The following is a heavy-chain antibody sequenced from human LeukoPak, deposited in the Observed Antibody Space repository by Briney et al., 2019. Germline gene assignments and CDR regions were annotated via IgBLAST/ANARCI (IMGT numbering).Heavy chain of an antibody. CDR1: GGTFSSYA. D-gene: IGHD3-22*01. CDR3: ARDPPNPDSSGYYSTYYFDY. CDR2: IIPIFGTA. Sequence: SVKVSCKASGGTFSSYAISWVRQASGQGLEWMGGIIPIFGTANYAQKFQGRVTITADESTSTAYMELSSLRSEDTAVYYCARDPPNPDSSGYYSTYYFDYWGQGTLVTVSS. V-gene: IGHV1-69*13. J-gene: IGHJ4*02.